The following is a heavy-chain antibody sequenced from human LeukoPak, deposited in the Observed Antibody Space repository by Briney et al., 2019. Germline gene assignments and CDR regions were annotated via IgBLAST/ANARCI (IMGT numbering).Heavy chain of an antibody. Sequence: PSETLSLTCAVYGGSFSGYYWSWIRQPPGKGLEWIGEINHSGSTNYNPSLKSRVTISVDTSKKQFTLKLSSVTAADTAVYYCARHSGYYYARDAFDIWGRGTMVTVSS. CDR2: INHSGST. D-gene: IGHD3-22*01. CDR3: ARHSGYYYARDAFDI. J-gene: IGHJ3*02. CDR1: GGSFSGYY. V-gene: IGHV4-34*01.